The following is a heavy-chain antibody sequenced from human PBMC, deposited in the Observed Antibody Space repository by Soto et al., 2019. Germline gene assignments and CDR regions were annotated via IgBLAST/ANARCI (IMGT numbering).Heavy chain of an antibody. V-gene: IGHV3-48*03. Sequence: PGGSLRLSCQASGFNFRMYEIHWVRKAPGKGLEWVSYISSSGLTTYYADFAEGRFTISGDNAKDSLYLHLNSLRVGDTAVYYCARYGTRGDWWGLGTQVTVSS. CDR1: GFNFRMYE. CDR2: ISSSGLTT. J-gene: IGHJ5*01. CDR3: ARYGTRGDW. D-gene: IGHD3-10*01.